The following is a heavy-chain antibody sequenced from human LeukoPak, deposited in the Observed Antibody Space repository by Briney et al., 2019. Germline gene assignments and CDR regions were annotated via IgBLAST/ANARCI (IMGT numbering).Heavy chain of an antibody. CDR3: ARDGYSTMAPGRAFDI. CDR2: ISAYNGNT. V-gene: IGHV1-18*01. CDR1: GYTFTSYG. D-gene: IGHD5-18*01. Sequence: ASVKVSCKASGYTFTSYGISWVRQAPGQGLEWMGWISAYNGNTNYAQKLQGRVTMTTDKSTSTAYMELRSLISDDTAVYYCARDGYSTMAPGRAFDIWGQGTMVTVSS. J-gene: IGHJ3*02.